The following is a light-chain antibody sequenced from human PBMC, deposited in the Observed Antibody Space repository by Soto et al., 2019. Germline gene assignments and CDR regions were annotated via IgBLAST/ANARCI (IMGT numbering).Light chain of an antibody. CDR2: DVN. Sequence: QSALTQPPSASGSPGQSVTISCTGTSSDVGAYNYVSWYQQHPGRAPTRIIYDVNQRPSGVPDRFSGSKSGNTASLTVSGLQAEDEADYYCSSYTKTNTFVFGTGTKLTVL. J-gene: IGLJ1*01. V-gene: IGLV2-8*01. CDR3: SSYTKTNTFV. CDR1: SSDVGAYNY.